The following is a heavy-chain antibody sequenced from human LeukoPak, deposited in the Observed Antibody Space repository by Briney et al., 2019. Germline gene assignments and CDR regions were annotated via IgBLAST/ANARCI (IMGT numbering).Heavy chain of an antibody. CDR2: ISYDGSNK. CDR3: AKDLAAVAGTFDY. V-gene: IGHV3-30*18. D-gene: IGHD6-19*01. J-gene: IGHJ4*02. CDR1: GFTFSSYG. Sequence: GGSLRLSCAASGFTFSSYGMHWVRQAPGKGLEWVAVISYDGSNKYYADSVKGRFTISRDNSKNTLYLQMNSLRAEDTAVYYCAKDLAAVAGTFDYWGQGTLVTVSS.